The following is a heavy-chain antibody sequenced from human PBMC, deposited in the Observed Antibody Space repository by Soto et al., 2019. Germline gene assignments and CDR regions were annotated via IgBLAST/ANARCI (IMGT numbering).Heavy chain of an antibody. Sequence: QVHLVESGGGVVQPGRSLRLSCAASGFTFSSYTFHWVRQAPGKGLEWVAAISYGGSGDYCAASVKGRFTIFRDSSKSTLSLQMNSLRPADTALYYGSRGLTPGAVRGGFDYWGQGSLVTVSS. CDR3: SRGLTPGAVRGGFDY. CDR1: GFTFSSYT. J-gene: IGHJ4*02. CDR2: ISYGGSGD. V-gene: IGHV3-30-3*01. D-gene: IGHD3-10*02.